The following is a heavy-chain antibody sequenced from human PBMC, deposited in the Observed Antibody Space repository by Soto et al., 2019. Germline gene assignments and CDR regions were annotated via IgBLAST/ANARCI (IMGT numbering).Heavy chain of an antibody. CDR1: GFTFSSYW. V-gene: IGHV3-74*01. CDR2: VNTDESRT. Sequence: EVQLVESGGGLVQPGGSPRLSCGASGFTFSSYWMHWVRQAPGKGLVWVSRVNTDESRTSYADSVKGRFTISRDNAKNTLYLQMNSLRAEDTAVYYCARVLNGQWYFDYWGQGTQVTVSS. D-gene: IGHD6-19*01. CDR3: ARVLNGQWYFDY. J-gene: IGHJ4*02.